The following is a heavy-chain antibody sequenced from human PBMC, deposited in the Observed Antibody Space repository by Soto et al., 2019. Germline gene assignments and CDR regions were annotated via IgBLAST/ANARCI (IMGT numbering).Heavy chain of an antibody. V-gene: IGHV4-34*01. J-gene: IGHJ5*01. CDR1: GGSFSGYY. Sequence: SETLSLTCAVYGGSFSGYYWSWIRQPPGKGLEWIGEINHSGSTNYNPSLKSRVTISVDTSKNQFSLTLSAVTAADTAMYYCSTRAYDTNGYYRFDPWGQGTLVTVFS. CDR2: INHSGST. CDR3: STRAYDTNGYYRFDP. D-gene: IGHD3-22*01.